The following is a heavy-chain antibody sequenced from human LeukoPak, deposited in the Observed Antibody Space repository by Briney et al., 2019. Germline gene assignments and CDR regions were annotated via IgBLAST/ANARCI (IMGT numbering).Heavy chain of an antibody. V-gene: IGHV1-2*02. CDR2: INPNSGGT. J-gene: IGHJ5*02. Sequence: ASVKVSCKASGYTFTGYYMHWVRQAPGQGLEWMGWINPNSGGTNCAQKFQGRVTMTRDTSISTAYMVLSRLRSDDTAVYYCARGSMVRVTRNWFDPWGQGTLVTVSS. D-gene: IGHD3-10*01. CDR1: GYTFTGYY. CDR3: ARGSMVRVTRNWFDP.